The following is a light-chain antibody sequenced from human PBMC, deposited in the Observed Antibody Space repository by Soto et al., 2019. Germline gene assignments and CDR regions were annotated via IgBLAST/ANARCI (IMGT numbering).Light chain of an antibody. CDR3: QQYGSSPLT. J-gene: IGKJ4*01. CDR1: QSVSSSY. V-gene: IGKV3-20*01. Sequence: EIVLTQSPGTLSLSPGERATLSCRASQSVSSSYLAWYQQKPGQAPRLLIYGASSRATGIPDRFSGSGSATDFTLTISRLEPEDSAVYYCQQYGSSPLTFGEGTKVEIK. CDR2: GAS.